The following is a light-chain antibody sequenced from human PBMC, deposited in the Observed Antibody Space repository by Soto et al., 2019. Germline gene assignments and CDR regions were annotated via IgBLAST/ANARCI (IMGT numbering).Light chain of an antibody. Sequence: DIVMTQSPDSLAVSLGERATINCRSSQSVLYSSNNKNYLNWFQQKTGQPPKLLISWASTRESGVPDRFSGSGAGTDFTLTISSLQAEDEAVYYCQQFYSTLYTFGQGTKLEIK. V-gene: IGKV4-1*01. J-gene: IGKJ2*01. CDR1: QSVLYSSNNKNY. CDR2: WAS. CDR3: QQFYSTLYT.